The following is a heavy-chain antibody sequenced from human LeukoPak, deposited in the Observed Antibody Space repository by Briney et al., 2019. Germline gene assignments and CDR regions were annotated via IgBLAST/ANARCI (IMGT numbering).Heavy chain of an antibody. J-gene: IGHJ4*02. D-gene: IGHD6-13*01. CDR1: GFTFSTYW. CDR3: ARDSAGNDY. Sequence: GGSLRLSCEASGFTFSTYWMSWVRQAPGKGLEWVANIKQDGSEKYYVDSVKGRFTISRDNAKNSLYLQMNSLRAEDTAMYYCARDSAGNDYWGQETLVTVSS. V-gene: IGHV3-7*01. CDR2: IKQDGSEK.